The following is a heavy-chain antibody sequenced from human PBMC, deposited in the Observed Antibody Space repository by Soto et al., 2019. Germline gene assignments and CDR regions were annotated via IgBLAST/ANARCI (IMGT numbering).Heavy chain of an antibody. Sequence: PGGSLRLSCAASGFSFSSYAMRWVRQAPGKGLEWVSGVTTSGDNTYYADSVKGRFTISRDNSKNTLYLQMNSLGAEDTAVYYCARDRCTGGDCYLFDYWGRGTLVTVSS. CDR1: GFSFSSYA. D-gene: IGHD2-21*02. CDR3: ARDRCTGGDCYLFDY. V-gene: IGHV3-23*01. J-gene: IGHJ4*02. CDR2: VTTSGDNT.